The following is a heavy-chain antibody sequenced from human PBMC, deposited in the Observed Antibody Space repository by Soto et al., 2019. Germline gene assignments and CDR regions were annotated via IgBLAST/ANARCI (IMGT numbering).Heavy chain of an antibody. D-gene: IGHD4-17*01. CDR2: ISHNSGSG. CDR1: GFTFDDYD. CDR3: AKVPRGYGDYFDS. V-gene: IGHV3-9*01. J-gene: IGHJ4*02. Sequence: EVHLVESGGGLVQPGRSLRLSCAASGFTFDDYDMHWVRQAPGQGLEWVAGISHNSGSGGYADSVKGRFPISRDNAQNSLYLLMNSLRPEDTALYYCAKVPRGYGDYFDSWGQGTLVTVSS.